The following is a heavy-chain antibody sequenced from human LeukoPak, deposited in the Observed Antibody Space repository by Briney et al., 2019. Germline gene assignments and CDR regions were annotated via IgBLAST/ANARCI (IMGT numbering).Heavy chain of an antibody. D-gene: IGHD3-10*01. J-gene: IGHJ4*02. CDR3: AREKYGSGSYSYYFDY. CDR1: GYTFTSYA. V-gene: IGHV1-3*01. CDR2: INAGNGNT. Sequence: ASVKVSCKASGYTFTSYAMHWVRQAPGQRLEWMGWINAGNGNTKYSQKFQGRVTITRDTSASTAYMGLSSLRSEDTAVYYCAREKYGSGSYSYYFDYWGQGTLVTVSS.